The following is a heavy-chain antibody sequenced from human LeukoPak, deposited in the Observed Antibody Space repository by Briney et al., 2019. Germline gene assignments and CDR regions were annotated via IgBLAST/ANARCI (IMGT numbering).Heavy chain of an antibody. CDR2: IYHSGTA. Sequence: NPSGTLSLTCAVSGASISSSNWWSWVRQPPGKGLEWIGEIYHSGTANYNPSLKSRITISADTSKNQFSLSLTSVTAADTAVYYCARSGGTWSYNYWGQGTLVTVSS. D-gene: IGHD1-26*01. CDR1: GASISSSNW. J-gene: IGHJ4*02. CDR3: ARSGGTWSYNY. V-gene: IGHV4-4*02.